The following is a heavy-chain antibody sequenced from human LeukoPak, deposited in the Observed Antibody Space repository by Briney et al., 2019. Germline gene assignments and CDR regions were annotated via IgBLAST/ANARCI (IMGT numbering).Heavy chain of an antibody. J-gene: IGHJ4*02. CDR1: GYSISSGYY. Sequence: SETLSLTCTVSGYSISSGYYWGWIRQPPGKGLEWIGSIYHSGSTYYNPSLKSRVSISVDTSKNQFSLKLSSVTAADTAVYYCARDLDPVGATGYFDYWGQGALVTVSS. D-gene: IGHD1-26*01. V-gene: IGHV4-38-2*02. CDR3: ARDLDPVGATGYFDY. CDR2: IYHSGST.